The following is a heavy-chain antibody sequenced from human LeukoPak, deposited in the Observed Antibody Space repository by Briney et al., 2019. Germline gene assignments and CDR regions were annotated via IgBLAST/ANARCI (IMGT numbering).Heavy chain of an antibody. V-gene: IGHV3-30*04. D-gene: IGHD3-10*01. Sequence: DPGGSLRLSCAASGFTFSSYAMHWVRQAPGKGLEWVAVISYDGSNKYYADSVKGRFTISRDNSKNTLYLQMNSLRAEDTAVYYCARDRLRNGLLWFGEEIYNWFDPWGQGTLVTVSS. CDR1: GFTFSSYA. CDR3: ARDRLRNGLLWFGEEIYNWFDP. J-gene: IGHJ5*02. CDR2: ISYDGSNK.